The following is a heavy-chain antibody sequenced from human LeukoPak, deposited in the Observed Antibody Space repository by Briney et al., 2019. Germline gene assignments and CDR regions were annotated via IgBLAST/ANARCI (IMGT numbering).Heavy chain of an antibody. CDR2: INHSGST. D-gene: IGHD3-22*01. CDR3: ARRLIPYYYGSDYYFDY. J-gene: IGHJ4*02. CDR1: GGSFSGYY. Sequence: SETLSLTCAVYGGSFSGYYWSWIRQPPGKGLEWIREINHSGSTNYNPSLKSRVTISVDTSKNQFSLKLSSVTAADTAVYYCARRLIPYYYGSDYYFDYWGQGTLVTVSS. V-gene: IGHV4-34*01.